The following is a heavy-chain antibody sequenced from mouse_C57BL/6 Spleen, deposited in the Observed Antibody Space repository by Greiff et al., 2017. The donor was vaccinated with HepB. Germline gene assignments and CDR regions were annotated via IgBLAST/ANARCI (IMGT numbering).Heavy chain of an antibody. CDR1: GYTFTSYW. J-gene: IGHJ2*01. CDR3: ARMITTVVATDY. D-gene: IGHD1-1*01. V-gene: IGHV1-52*01. CDR2: IDPSDSET. Sequence: QVQLKQPGAELVRPGSSVKLSCKASGYTFTSYWMHWVKQRPIQGLEWIGNIDPSDSETHYNQKFKDKATLTVDKSSSTAYMQLSSLTSEDSAVYYCARMITTVVATDYWGQGTTLTVSS.